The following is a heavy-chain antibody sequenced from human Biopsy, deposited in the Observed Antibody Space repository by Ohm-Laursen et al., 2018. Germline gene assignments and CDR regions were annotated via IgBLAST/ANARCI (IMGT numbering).Heavy chain of an antibody. D-gene: IGHD3-3*01. CDR3: ARLGNFWNAEDGLDL. J-gene: IGHJ3*01. CDR2: ASYSGYT. CDR1: DDSIRNFY. Sequence: GTLSLTCTVSDDSIRNFYWTWIRQPPGQGLEWIGHASYSGYTNYNPSLKSRVTISVDTSKNRFSLNLRSVTAADTAVYSCARLGNFWNAEDGLDLWGLGTMVTVSS. V-gene: IGHV4-59*08.